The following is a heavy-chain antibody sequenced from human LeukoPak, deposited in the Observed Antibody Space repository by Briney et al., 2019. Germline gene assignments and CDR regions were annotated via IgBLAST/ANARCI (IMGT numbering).Heavy chain of an antibody. CDR3: ARGNYGHHDAFDI. CDR1: GGTFSNYT. J-gene: IGHJ3*02. CDR2: IIPIFGTA. V-gene: IGHV1-69*01. D-gene: IGHD1-7*01. Sequence: SVKVSCKASGGTFSNYTFTWVRQAPGQGLEWMGGIIPIFGTANYAQKFQGRVTITADESTSTAYMELSSLRSEDTAVYYCARGNYGHHDAFDIWGQGTMVTVSS.